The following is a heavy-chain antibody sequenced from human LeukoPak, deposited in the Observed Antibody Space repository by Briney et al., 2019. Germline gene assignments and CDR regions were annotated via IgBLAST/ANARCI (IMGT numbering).Heavy chain of an antibody. CDR1: GFTFDDYA. CDR3: AKDGGPHYYDSSGIIDY. J-gene: IGHJ4*02. D-gene: IGHD3-22*01. CDR2: ISGDGGST. V-gene: IGHV3-43*02. Sequence: GGSLRLSCAASGFTFDDYAMHWVRQAPGKGLEWVSLISGDGGSTYYADSVKGRFTVSRDNSKNSLYLQMNSLRTEDTALYYCAKDGGPHYYDSSGIIDYWGQGTLVTVFS.